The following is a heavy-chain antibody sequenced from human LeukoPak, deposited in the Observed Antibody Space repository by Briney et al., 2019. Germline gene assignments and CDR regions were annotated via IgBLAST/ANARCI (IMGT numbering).Heavy chain of an antibody. J-gene: IGHJ3*02. V-gene: IGHV4-38-2*02. Sequence: PSETMSLTCTVSGYSISSGYYWGWIRQPPGKGLEWIGSIYHSGSTYYNPSLKSRVTISVDTSKNQFSLKLSSVTAADTAVYYCARALEYNWNPDAFDIWGQGTMVTVSS. CDR2: IYHSGST. CDR3: ARALEYNWNPDAFDI. D-gene: IGHD1-20*01. CDR1: GYSISSGYY.